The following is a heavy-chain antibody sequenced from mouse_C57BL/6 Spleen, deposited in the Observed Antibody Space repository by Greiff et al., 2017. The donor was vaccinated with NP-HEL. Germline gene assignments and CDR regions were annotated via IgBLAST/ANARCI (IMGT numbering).Heavy chain of an antibody. V-gene: IGHV1-61*01. CDR1: GYTFTSYW. Sequence: QVQLQQPGAELVRPGSSVKLSCKASGYTFTSYWMDWVKQRPGQGLEWIGNIYPSDSETHYNQKFKDKATLTVDKSSSTAYMQLSSLTSEDSAVYYCAREGLTGTGYFDVWGTGTTVTVSS. CDR3: AREGLTGTGYFDV. J-gene: IGHJ1*03. CDR2: IYPSDSET. D-gene: IGHD4-1*01.